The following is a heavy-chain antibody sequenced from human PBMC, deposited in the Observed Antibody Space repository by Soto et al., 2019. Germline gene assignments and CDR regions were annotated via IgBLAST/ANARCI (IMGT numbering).Heavy chain of an antibody. D-gene: IGHD4-17*01. V-gene: IGHV4-61*01. J-gene: IGHJ5*02. CDR3: ARGATGTTLNWFDP. CDR1: VGSVSSGSNY. CDR2: LYYSWSN. Sequence: PPEPLSLTCTVSVGSVSSGSNYLSCIRHPPGKGLEWIGYLYYSWSNNYNHSLKSRVPLLVDTSKNQFSLKLSSVTATDTAVYYCARGATGTTLNWFDPWGRGTLVTVSS.